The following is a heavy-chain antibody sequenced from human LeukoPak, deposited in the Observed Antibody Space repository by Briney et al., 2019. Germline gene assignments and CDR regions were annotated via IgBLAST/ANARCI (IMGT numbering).Heavy chain of an antibody. CDR1: GGTFSSSA. V-gene: IGHV1-69*04. J-gene: IGHJ4*02. D-gene: IGHD1-1*01. CDR2: IIPMLGIP. CDR3: ARGPWNPARLDY. Sequence: PVKVSCKASGGTFSSSAINWVRQAPGQGLEWMGRIIPMLGIPNYAQKFQGRVTITADKFTSTAYMELSSLRSEDTAVYYCARGPWNPARLDYWGQGTLVTVSS.